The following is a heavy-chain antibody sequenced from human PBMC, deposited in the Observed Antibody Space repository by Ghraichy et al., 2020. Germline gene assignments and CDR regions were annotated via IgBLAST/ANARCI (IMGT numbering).Heavy chain of an antibody. Sequence: GGSLRLSCAASGFTFSSYSMNWVRQAPGKGLEWVSYISSSGSTIDYADSVKGRFTIARDNAKNSLYLQMNSLRAEDTAVYYCARLRGYSYGYADYWGQGTLVTVSA. CDR2: ISSSGSTI. CDR1: GFTFSSYS. D-gene: IGHD5-18*01. CDR3: ARLRGYSYGYADY. V-gene: IGHV3-48*01. J-gene: IGHJ4*02.